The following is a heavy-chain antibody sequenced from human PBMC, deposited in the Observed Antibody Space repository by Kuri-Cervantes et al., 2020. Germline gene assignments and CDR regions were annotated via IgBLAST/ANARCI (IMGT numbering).Heavy chain of an antibody. Sequence: GGSLRLSCAASGFIFSNYWMSWVRQAPGKGLEWVANIKHSETFYVDSVKGRFTISRDNSKNTLYLQMNSLRAEDTAVYYCANLLIVVVPAATDYWGQGTLVTVSS. CDR3: ANLLIVVVPAATDY. J-gene: IGHJ4*02. V-gene: IGHV3-7*03. D-gene: IGHD2-2*01. CDR2: IKHSET. CDR1: GFIFSNYW.